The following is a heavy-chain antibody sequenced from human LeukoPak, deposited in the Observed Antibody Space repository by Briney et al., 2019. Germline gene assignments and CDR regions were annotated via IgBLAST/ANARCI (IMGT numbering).Heavy chain of an antibody. CDR2: IYTSGST. J-gene: IGHJ6*03. V-gene: IGHV4-61*02. CDR3: ARGFSSWYSPLYYYYMDV. D-gene: IGHD6-13*01. Sequence: SETLSLTCTVSGGSISSGSYFWSWIRQPAGKGLEWIGRIYTSGSTNYNPSLKSRVTISVDTSKNQFSLKLSSVTAADTAVYYCARGFSSWYSPLYYYYMDVWGKGTTVTVSS. CDR1: GGSISSGSYF.